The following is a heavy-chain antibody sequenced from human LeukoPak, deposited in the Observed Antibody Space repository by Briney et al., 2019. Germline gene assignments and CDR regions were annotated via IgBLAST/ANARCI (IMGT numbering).Heavy chain of an antibody. V-gene: IGHV4-4*07. J-gene: IGHJ4*02. Sequence: SETLSLTCTVSGGSISSYYWSWIRPPAGKGLEWIGRIYTSVSTNYNPSLKSRVTMSVDTSKNQFSLKLSSVTAADTAVYYCARGIDCSGGSCYSNYFDYWGQGTLVTVSS. CDR2: IYTSVST. D-gene: IGHD2-15*01. CDR3: ARGIDCSGGSCYSNYFDY. CDR1: GGSISSYY.